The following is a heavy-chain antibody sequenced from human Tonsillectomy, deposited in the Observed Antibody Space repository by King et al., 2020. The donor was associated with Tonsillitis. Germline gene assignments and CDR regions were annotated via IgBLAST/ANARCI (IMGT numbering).Heavy chain of an antibody. D-gene: IGHD2-15*01. J-gene: IGHJ4*02. CDR2: INPYNGDT. Sequence: QLVQSGAEVKKPGASVKVSCKASGYTFTDYYIHWVRQAPGQGLEWMGWINPYNGDTRYAQNFQGGVTMTRDTSISTAYLELSRLTSDDTAMYYCARGRYCSGGRCYSHLDYWGQGTVVTVSS. V-gene: IGHV1-2*02. CDR3: ARGRYCSGGRCYSHLDY. CDR1: GYTFTDYY.